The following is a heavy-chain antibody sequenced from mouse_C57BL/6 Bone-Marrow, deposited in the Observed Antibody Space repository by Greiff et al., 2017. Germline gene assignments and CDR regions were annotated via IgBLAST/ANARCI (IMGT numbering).Heavy chain of an antibody. V-gene: IGHV1-72*01. CDR1: GYTFTSYW. J-gene: IGHJ4*01. Sequence: QVQLQQPGAELVKPGASVKMSCKASGYTFTSYWITWVKQRPGQGLEWIGRIDPNSGGTKYNEKFKSKATLTVDKPSSTAYMQLSSLTSEDSAVDYCSRWDGFYAMDYWGQGTSVTVSS. CDR3: SRWDGFYAMDY. D-gene: IGHD2-3*01. CDR2: IDPNSGGT.